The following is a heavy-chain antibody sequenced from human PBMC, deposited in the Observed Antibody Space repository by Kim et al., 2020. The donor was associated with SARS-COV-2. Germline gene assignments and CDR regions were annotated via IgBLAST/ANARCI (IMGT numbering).Heavy chain of an antibody. CDR3: AREPSTYFDY. CDR2: ST. Sequence: STDYADSVKGRFTNSRDDSRNTVYLQMNSVRAEDTAVYFCAREPSTYFDYWGQGTLVTVSS. V-gene: IGHV3-66*01. J-gene: IGHJ4*02.